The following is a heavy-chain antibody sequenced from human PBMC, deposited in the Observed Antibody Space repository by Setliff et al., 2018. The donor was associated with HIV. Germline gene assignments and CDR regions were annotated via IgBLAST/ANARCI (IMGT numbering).Heavy chain of an antibody. CDR3: ARRIDNSGSLPAKNWFDT. J-gene: IGHJ5*02. V-gene: IGHV4-61*05. CDR1: GGSISSSTYY. CDR2: IFASGSS. Sequence: SETLSLTCTVSGGSISSSTYYWGWIRSPPGEGLEWIGYIFASGSSLHDPSLPSRVSISLDTSKNQFSLKLSSVTPADTAVYYCARRIDNSGSLPAKNWFDTWGQGRLVTVSS. D-gene: IGHD3-10*01.